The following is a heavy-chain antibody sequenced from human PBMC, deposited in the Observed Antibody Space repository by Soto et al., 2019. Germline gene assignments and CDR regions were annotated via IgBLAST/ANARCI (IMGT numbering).Heavy chain of an antibody. CDR2: IYYSGST. D-gene: IGHD1-26*01. CDR3: ARVYSGSYYYGMDV. CDR1: GGSISSYY. Sequence: PSETLSLTCTVSGGSISSYYWSWIRQPPGKGLEWIGYIYYSGSTIYNPSLKSRVTISVDTSKNQFSLKLSSVTAADTAVYYCARVYSGSYYYGMDVWGQGTTVTVSS. V-gene: IGHV4-59*08. J-gene: IGHJ6*02.